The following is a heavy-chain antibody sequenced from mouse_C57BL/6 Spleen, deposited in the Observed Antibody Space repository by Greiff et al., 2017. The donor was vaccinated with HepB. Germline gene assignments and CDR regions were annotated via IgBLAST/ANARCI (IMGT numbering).Heavy chain of an antibody. J-gene: IGHJ4*01. V-gene: IGHV1-81*01. CDR1: GYTFTSYW. Sequence: QVQLQQPGAELVKPGASVKLSCKASGYTFTSYWMHWVKQRTGQGLEWIGEIYPRSGNTYYNEKFKGKATLTADKSSSTAYMELRSLTSEDSAVYFCARWDTTVVEGYYAMDYWGQGTSVTVSS. CDR2: IYPRSGNT. CDR3: ARWDTTVVEGYYAMDY. D-gene: IGHD1-1*01.